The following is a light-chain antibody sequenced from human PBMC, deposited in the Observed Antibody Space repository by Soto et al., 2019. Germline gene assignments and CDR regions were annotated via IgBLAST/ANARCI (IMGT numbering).Light chain of an antibody. CDR3: QTWGTGIRWV. V-gene: IGLV4-69*01. CDR2: LNSDGSH. CDR1: SGHSRYA. Sequence: QPVLTQSPSASASLGASVKLTCTLSSGHSRYAIAWHQQQPEKGPRYLMKLNSDGSHSKGDGIPDRFSGSSSGAERYLTISSLQSEDEADYYCQTWGTGIRWVFGGGTKLTVL. J-gene: IGLJ3*02.